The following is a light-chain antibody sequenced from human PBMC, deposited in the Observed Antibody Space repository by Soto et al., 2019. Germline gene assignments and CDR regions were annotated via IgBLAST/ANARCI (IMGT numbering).Light chain of an antibody. CDR1: QSITNR. CDR3: QQYNSYWT. J-gene: IGKJ1*01. V-gene: IGKV1-5*01. CDR2: DAS. Sequence: DIQMTQSPSTLSANVGARVPITCRARQSITNRLAWYQQKPGEAPKVLIYDASNLESGVPSRFSGRGFGTEFTLTISSLQPDDCATYYCQQYNSYWTFGQGTKVDIK.